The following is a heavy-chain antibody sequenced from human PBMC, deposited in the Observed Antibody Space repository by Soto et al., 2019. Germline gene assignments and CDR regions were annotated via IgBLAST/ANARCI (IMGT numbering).Heavy chain of an antibody. J-gene: IGHJ4*02. Sequence: QVQLQQWGAGLLKPSETLSLTCAVYGGSFSGYYWSWIRQPPGKGLEWIGEINHSGSTNYHPSLKSRVTISVDTSENPFSLQLSSVTAADTAVYHCARELTTVTTIDYWGQGTLVTVSS. V-gene: IGHV4-34*01. CDR2: INHSGST. D-gene: IGHD4-17*01. CDR1: GGSFSGYY. CDR3: ARELTTVTTIDY.